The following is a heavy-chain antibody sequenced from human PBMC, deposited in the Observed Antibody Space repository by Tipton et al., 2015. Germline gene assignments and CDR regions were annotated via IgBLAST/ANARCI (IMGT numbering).Heavy chain of an antibody. V-gene: IGHV4-59*12. Sequence: TLSLTCTVSGGSISRYYWSWIRQPPGKGLEWIAYIYYSGSTNYNPSLNSRVTMSVDRSKNQFSLQLSSVTAADTAVYYCAREGWDSDSSGYDYWGQGTLVTVSS. CDR2: IYYSGST. D-gene: IGHD3-22*01. CDR3: AREGWDSDSSGYDY. J-gene: IGHJ4*02. CDR1: GGSISRYY.